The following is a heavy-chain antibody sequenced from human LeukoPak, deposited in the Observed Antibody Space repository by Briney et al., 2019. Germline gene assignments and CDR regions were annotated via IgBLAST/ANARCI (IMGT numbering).Heavy chain of an antibody. D-gene: IGHD5-18*01. J-gene: IGHJ6*03. Sequence: GGSLRLSCAASGFTFSGYWMNWVRQAPGKGLEWVSGINWNGASTNYADSVQGRFTISRDNAKNSLFLQMSSLRAEDTALYFCARGGYSYGYAGVSPHYMAIWGKGTMVTVSS. CDR1: GFTFSGYW. CDR2: INWNGAST. V-gene: IGHV3-20*04. CDR3: ARGGYSYGYAGVSPHYMAI.